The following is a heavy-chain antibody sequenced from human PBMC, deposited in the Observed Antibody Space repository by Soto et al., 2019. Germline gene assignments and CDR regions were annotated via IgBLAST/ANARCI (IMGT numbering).Heavy chain of an antibody. V-gene: IGHV4-30-4*01. CDR1: GGSIDSANYY. CDR3: ARDQGYRDFFSASHCYYHMDI. CDR2: IYYSGTT. D-gene: IGHD3-3*01. J-gene: IGHJ6*02. Sequence: SETLSLTCRVSGGSIDSANYYWTWIRQLPGKGPEWIGNIYYSGTTFYNPSLKSRLTISIDTSRNQFSLQLTSVTAADTAVYFCARDQGYRDFFSASHCYYHMDIWGQGTTVTVSS.